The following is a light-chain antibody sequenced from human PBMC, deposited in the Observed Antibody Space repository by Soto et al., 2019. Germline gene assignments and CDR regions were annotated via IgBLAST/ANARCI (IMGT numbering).Light chain of an antibody. CDR1: QSISNW. CDR3: QQYYYFAT. CDR2: KAS. Sequence: DIQMTQSPSTLSASVGDRVTITCRASQSISNWLTWYQQKAGKAPKLLIYKASIVESGVPSRFSGSGSGTEFTLTISSLQPDDFATYYCQQYYYFATFGQGTKVEVK. V-gene: IGKV1-5*03. J-gene: IGKJ1*01.